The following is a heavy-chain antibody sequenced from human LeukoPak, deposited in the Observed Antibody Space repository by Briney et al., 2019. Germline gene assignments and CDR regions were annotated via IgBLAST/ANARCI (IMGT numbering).Heavy chain of an antibody. CDR1: GGSISSYY. CDR2: IYYSGST. J-gene: IGHJ4*02. CDR3: ARHEGPFGTTFDY. D-gene: IGHD3-10*01. V-gene: IGHV4-59*08. Sequence: SGTLSLTCTVSGGSISSYYWSWIRQPPGKGLEWIGYIYYSGSTNYNPSLKSRVTISVDTSKNQFSLKLSSVTAADTAVYYCARHEGPFGTTFDYWGQGTLVTVSS.